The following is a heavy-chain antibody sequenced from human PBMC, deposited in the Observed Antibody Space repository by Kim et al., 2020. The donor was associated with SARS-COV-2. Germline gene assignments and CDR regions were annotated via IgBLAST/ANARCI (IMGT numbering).Heavy chain of an antibody. Sequence: SETLSLTCTVSGCSISSGGYYWSWIRQHPGKGLEWIGYIYYSGSTYYNPSLKSRVTISVDTSKNQFSLKLSSVTAADTAVYYCARDYYGSGSIGGYYYYYGMDVWGQGTTVTVSS. V-gene: IGHV4-31*03. D-gene: IGHD3-10*01. CDR1: GCSISSGGYY. CDR2: IYYSGST. J-gene: IGHJ6*02. CDR3: ARDYYGSGSIGGYYYYYGMDV.